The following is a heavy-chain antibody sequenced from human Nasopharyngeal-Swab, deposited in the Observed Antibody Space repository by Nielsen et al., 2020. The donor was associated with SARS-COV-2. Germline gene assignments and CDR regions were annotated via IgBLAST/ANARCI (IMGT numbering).Heavy chain of an antibody. CDR3: ARVRAWELRYYYYGMDV. J-gene: IGHJ6*02. D-gene: IGHD1-26*01. Sequence: SETLSLTCAVYGGSFSGYYWSWIRQPPGKGLEWIGEINHSGSTNYNPSLKSRVTISVDTSKNQFSLKLSSVTAADTAVYYCARVRAWELRYYYYGMDVWGQGTTVTVSS. CDR2: INHSGST. CDR1: GGSFSGYY. V-gene: IGHV4-34*01.